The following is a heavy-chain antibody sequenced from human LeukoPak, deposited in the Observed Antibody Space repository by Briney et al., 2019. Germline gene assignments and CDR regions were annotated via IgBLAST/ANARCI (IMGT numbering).Heavy chain of an antibody. V-gene: IGHV4-59*12. Sequence: PSEALSLTCTVSGGSISSYYWSWIRQPPGKGLEWIGYIYYSGSTNYNPSLKSRVTISVDTSKNQFSLKLSSVTAADTAVYYCARSFLEWLAEFDYWGQGTLVTVSS. CDR2: IYYSGST. D-gene: IGHD3-3*01. CDR3: ARSFLEWLAEFDY. J-gene: IGHJ4*02. CDR1: GGSISSYY.